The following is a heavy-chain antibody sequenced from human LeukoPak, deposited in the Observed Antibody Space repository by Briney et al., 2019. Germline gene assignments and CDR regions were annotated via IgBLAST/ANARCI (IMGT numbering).Heavy chain of an antibody. J-gene: IGHJ4*02. V-gene: IGHV1-2*02. CDR1: GYTFTGYY. CDR3: AREEWSRLTGTTDY. D-gene: IGHD1-7*01. CDR2: INPNSGGT. Sequence: ASVKVSCKASGYTFTGYYMHWVRQAPGQGLEWMGWINPNSGGTNYAQKFQGRVTMTRDTSISIAYMELSRLRSDDTAVYYCAREEWSRLTGTTDYWGQGTLVTVSS.